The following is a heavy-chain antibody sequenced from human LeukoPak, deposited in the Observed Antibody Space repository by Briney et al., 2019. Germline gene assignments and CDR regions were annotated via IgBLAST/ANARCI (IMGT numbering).Heavy chain of an antibody. CDR2: ISGSGGST. V-gene: IGHV3-23*01. Sequence: GGSLRLSCAASGFTFSSYAMGWVRQAPGKGLEWVSDISGSGGSTYYADSVKGRFTISKDSSKNTLYLQMNSLGAEDTAVYYCAKGIAVASYYFDYWGQGTLVTVSS. CDR1: GFTFSSYA. J-gene: IGHJ4*02. D-gene: IGHD6-19*01. CDR3: AKGIAVASYYFDY.